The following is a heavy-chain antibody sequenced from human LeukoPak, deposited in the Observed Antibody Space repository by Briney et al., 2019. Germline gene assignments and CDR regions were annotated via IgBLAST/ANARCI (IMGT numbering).Heavy chain of an antibody. CDR1: GFTFSSYA. D-gene: IGHD6-19*01. CDR2: IYSGGDT. Sequence: GGSLRLSCAASGFTFSSYAMSWVRQAPGKGLEWVSVIYSGGDTYYADSVKGRFTISRDNSKNMIYLEMSSLKAEDTAVYYCAKERNLEIAVAGTIFDYWGQGTLVTVSS. J-gene: IGHJ4*02. CDR3: AKERNLEIAVAGTIFDY. V-gene: IGHV3-66*01.